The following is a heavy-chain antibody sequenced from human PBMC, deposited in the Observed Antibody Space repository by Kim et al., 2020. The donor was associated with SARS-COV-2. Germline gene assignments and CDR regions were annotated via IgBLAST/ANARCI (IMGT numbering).Heavy chain of an antibody. J-gene: IGHJ4*02. D-gene: IGHD3-16*01. CDR3: TRSAGPSDSYFHH. Sequence: GESLKISCKGSGYNFPSYWIGWVRQMPGKGLEWMGIIYPGYSDTRYSPSFQGQVTISADKSTTTAYLQWSRPKASDTALYYCTRSAGPSDSYFHHWGQG. CDR1: GYNFPSYW. CDR2: IYPGYSDT. V-gene: IGHV5-51*01.